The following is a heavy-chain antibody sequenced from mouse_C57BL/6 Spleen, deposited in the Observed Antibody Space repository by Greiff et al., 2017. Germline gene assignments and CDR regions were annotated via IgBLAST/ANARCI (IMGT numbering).Heavy chain of an antibody. CDR1: GFTFSSYA. J-gene: IGHJ2*01. CDR2: ISAGGSYT. CDR3: ARECYYFDY. V-gene: IGHV5-4*01. Sequence: EVQGVESGGGLVKPGGSLKLSCAASGFTFSSYAMSWVRQTPEKRLEWVATISAGGSYTYYPDNVKGRFTISRDNAKNNLYLQMSHLKSEDTAMYYCARECYYFDYWGQGTTLTVSS.